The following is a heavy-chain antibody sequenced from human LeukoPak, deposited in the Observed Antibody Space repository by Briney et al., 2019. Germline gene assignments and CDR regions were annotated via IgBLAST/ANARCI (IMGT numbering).Heavy chain of an antibody. D-gene: IGHD6-6*01. Sequence: SETLSLTCTVSGGSISSYYWSWIRQPPGKGLEWIGYIYYSGSTNYNPSLKSRVTISVDTSKNQFSLKLSSVTAADTAVYYCARGATRTARPQYKTQNWFDPWGQGTLVTVSS. J-gene: IGHJ5*02. CDR1: GGSISSYY. V-gene: IGHV4-59*01. CDR3: ARGATRTARPQYKTQNWFDP. CDR2: IYYSGST.